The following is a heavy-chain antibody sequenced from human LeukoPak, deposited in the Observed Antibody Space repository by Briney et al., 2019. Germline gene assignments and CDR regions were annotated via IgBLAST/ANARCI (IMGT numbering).Heavy chain of an antibody. V-gene: IGHV3-43*02. CDR2: ISGDGGTT. D-gene: IGHD1-1*01. J-gene: IGHJ5*01. Sequence: GESLKISCAASGFTFDDYSMHWVRQAPGKGLEWVSLISGDGGTTYYADSVKGRFTISRDNSKNSLYLQMSSLRTEDTALYYCAKHNWNYDSWGQGTLVTVSS. CDR1: GFTFDDYS. CDR3: AKHNWNYDS.